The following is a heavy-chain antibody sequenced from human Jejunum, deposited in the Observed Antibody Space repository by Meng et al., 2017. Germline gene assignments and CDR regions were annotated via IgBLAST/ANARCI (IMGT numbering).Heavy chain of an antibody. CDR2: ISDSGTT. CDR1: GCSFSSCFYN. Sequence: VKLRESGPGLVRPSETPSLTCLVSGCSFSSCFYNWSWIRQPPGKGLEWIGYISDSGTTNYNPSLKSRVTMSVDTSKNHFSLKLTSVTAADTAVYFCVRDSETYPTYFDYWGQGTLVTVSS. J-gene: IGHJ4*02. V-gene: IGHV4-61*03. D-gene: IGHD5-24*01. CDR3: VRDSETYPTYFDY.